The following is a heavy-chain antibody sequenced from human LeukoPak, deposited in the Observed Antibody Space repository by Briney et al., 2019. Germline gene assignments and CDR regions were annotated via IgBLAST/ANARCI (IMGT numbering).Heavy chain of an antibody. CDR1: GGSVSSGSYY. Sequence: SETLSLTCTVSGGSVSSGSYYWSWIRQPPGKGLEWIGYFYYSGSTYYNPSLKSRVTISVDTSKNQFSLKLSSVTAADTAVYYCARVLNYYDSSGYYGDAFDIWGQGTMVTVSS. V-gene: IGHV4-61*01. D-gene: IGHD3-22*01. J-gene: IGHJ3*02. CDR3: ARVLNYYDSSGYYGDAFDI. CDR2: FYYSGST.